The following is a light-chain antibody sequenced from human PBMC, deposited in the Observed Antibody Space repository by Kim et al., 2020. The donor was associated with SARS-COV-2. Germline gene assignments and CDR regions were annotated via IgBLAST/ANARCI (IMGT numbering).Light chain of an antibody. CDR3: QQYGSSPRALT. CDR2: GAS. J-gene: IGKJ4*01. V-gene: IGKV3-20*01. Sequence: GERATRSCRASQSVSRSYLAGYQQKPGQAPRLLIYGASSRATGIPDRFSGSGSGTDFTLTISRLEPEDFAVYYCQQYGSSPRALTFGGGTKVDIK. CDR1: QSVSRSY.